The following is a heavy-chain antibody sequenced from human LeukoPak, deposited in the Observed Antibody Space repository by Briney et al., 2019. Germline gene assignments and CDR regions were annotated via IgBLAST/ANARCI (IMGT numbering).Heavy chain of an antibody. J-gene: IGHJ6*03. CDR3: AREGRAFVAVAGTEGDYYYYMDV. D-gene: IGHD6-19*01. Sequence: GGSLRLSCAASGFTFSSYEMNWVRQAPGKGLEWVSYISSSGSTIYYADSVKGRFTISRDNAKNSLYLQMNSLRAEDTAVYYCAREGRAFVAVAGTEGDYYYYMDVWGKGTTVTISS. CDR2: ISSSGSTI. V-gene: IGHV3-48*03. CDR1: GFTFSSYE.